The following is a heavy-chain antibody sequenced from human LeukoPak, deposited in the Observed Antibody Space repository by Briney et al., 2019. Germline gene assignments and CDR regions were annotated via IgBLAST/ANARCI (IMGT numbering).Heavy chain of an antibody. V-gene: IGHV1-8*02. CDR1: GYTFTSYY. Sequence: ASVKVSCKASGYTFTSYYMHWVRQATGQGLEWMGWMNPNSGNTGYAQKFQGRVTMTRNTSISTAYMELSSLRSEDTAVYYCARLIAVAGRDYWGQGTLVTVSS. D-gene: IGHD6-19*01. CDR3: ARLIAVAGRDY. J-gene: IGHJ4*02. CDR2: MNPNSGNT.